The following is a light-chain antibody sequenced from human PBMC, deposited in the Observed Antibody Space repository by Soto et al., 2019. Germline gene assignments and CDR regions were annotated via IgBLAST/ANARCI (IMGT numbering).Light chain of an antibody. CDR2: DAS. CDR3: QQSYSTPLT. V-gene: IGKV1-39*01. CDR1: QSISSW. J-gene: IGKJ4*01. Sequence: DIQMTQSPSTLSASVGDRGTSTCRASQSISSWLAWYQQKPGKAPKLLIWDASSLQRGVPSRFSGSGSGTDFTLTINSLQPEDSATYFCQQSYSTPLTFGGGTKVDI.